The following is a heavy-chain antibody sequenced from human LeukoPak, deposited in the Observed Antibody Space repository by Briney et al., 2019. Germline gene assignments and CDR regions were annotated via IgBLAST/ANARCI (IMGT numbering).Heavy chain of an antibody. CDR1: GFTFSSYS. CDR2: IRYDGSNK. V-gene: IGHV3-30*02. J-gene: IGHJ6*03. Sequence: PGGSLRLSCAASGFTFSSYSMNWVRQAPGKGLEWVAFIRYDGSNKYYADSVKGRFTISRDNSKNTLYLQMNSLRAEDTAVYYCAKDAVDTAMVSYYYYYMDVWGKGTTVTISS. CDR3: AKDAVDTAMVSYYYYYMDV. D-gene: IGHD5-18*01.